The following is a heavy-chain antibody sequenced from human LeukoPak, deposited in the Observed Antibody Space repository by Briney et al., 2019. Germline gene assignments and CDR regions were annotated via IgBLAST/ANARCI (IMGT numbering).Heavy chain of an antibody. CDR2: IRYDGSNK. J-gene: IGHJ4*02. V-gene: IGHV3-30*02. Sequence: PGGSLRLSCAASGFSFSSYGMHWVRQAPGKGLEWVAFIRYDGSNKYYADSVKGRFTISRDNSKSTLYLQMNSLRAEDTAVYYCAKDQHGRSILWFGEADYWGQGTLVTVSS. CDR3: AKDQHGRSILWFGEADY. D-gene: IGHD3-10*01. CDR1: GFSFSSYG.